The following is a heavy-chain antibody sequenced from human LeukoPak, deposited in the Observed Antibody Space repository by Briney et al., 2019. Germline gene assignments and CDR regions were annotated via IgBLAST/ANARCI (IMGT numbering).Heavy chain of an antibody. V-gene: IGHV3-33*01. CDR1: GLTFCSYG. CDR3: ARDRAYSSSWLDY. J-gene: IGHJ4*02. CDR2: IWYDGSNN. D-gene: IGHD6-13*01. Sequence: PGGSLRLSCAATGLTFCSYGMHFVRQAPGKGLDWVAVIWYDGSNNYYAASVTGRFTISRDNSKNALYLQMNRLRAEDTVVYYCARDRAYSSSWLDYWGQGTLVTVSS.